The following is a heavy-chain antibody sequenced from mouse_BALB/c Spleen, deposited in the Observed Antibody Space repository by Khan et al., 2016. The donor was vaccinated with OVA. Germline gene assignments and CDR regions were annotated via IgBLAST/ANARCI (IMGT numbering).Heavy chain of an antibody. V-gene: IGHV1-77*01. CDR1: GYTFTDYY. CDR3: AREWAAWFPY. Sequence: QVQLQQSGAELARPGASVKLSCKASGYTFTDYYINWMRQRTGQGLEWIGEISPGGDNTYYTEQFKGKATLTADKSSRTAYMQLSSLTSEDSAVYFCAREWAAWFPYWGQGTLVTVSA. J-gene: IGHJ3*01. CDR2: ISPGGDNT.